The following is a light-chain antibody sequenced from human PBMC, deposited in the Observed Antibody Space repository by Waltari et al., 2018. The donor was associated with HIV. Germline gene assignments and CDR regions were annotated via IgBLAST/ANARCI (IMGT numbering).Light chain of an antibody. CDR3: QQYNSDFYT. CDR1: QNVESW. CDR2: KAS. J-gene: IGKJ2*01. V-gene: IGKV1-5*03. Sequence: IQRTQSPSILSASVGDRVTITCRASQNVESWLAWYQQRPGRATKLLIYKASTLEYGVPARFTGSGSGTNFTLTINSLQPDDFATYYCQQYNSDFYTFGLGTRLDLK.